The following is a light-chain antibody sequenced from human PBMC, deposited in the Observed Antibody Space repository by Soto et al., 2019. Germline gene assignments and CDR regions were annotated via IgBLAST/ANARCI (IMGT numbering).Light chain of an antibody. V-gene: IGKV1-8*01. J-gene: IGKJ3*01. Sequence: AIRMTQSPSSLSASTGDRVTITCRASQGISSYLAWYQQKPGKAPKLLIYAASTLQSGVPSRFSGSGSGTDFTLTINCLQSEDFATYYCQQYYSYPRGFGPGTKVDIK. CDR3: QQYYSYPRG. CDR2: AAS. CDR1: QGISSY.